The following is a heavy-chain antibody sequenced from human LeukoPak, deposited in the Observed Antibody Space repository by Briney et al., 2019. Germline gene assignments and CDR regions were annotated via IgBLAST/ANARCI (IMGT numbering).Heavy chain of an antibody. Sequence: GGSLRLSCAASGFTFSSYGMHWVRQAPGKGLEWVAVIWYDGSNKYYAGSVKGRFTISRDNSKNTLYLQMNSLRAEDTAVYYCAREPYCSGGSCRYYYYYYGMGVWGQGTTVTVSS. CDR1: GFTFSSYG. CDR2: IWYDGSNK. CDR3: AREPYCSGGSCRYYYYYYGMGV. D-gene: IGHD2-15*01. V-gene: IGHV3-33*01. J-gene: IGHJ6*02.